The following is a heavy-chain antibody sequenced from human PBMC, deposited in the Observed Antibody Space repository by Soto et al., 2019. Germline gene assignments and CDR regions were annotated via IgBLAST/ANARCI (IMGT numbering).Heavy chain of an antibody. Sequence: GGSLRLSCAASGFTFSSYGMHWVRQAPGKGLEWVAVIWYDGSNKYYADSVKGRFTISRDNSKNTLYLQMNSLRAEDTAVYYCAKDVDTVTNYGMDVWGQGTTVTVSS. D-gene: IGHD4-17*01. CDR2: IWYDGSNK. CDR3: AKDVDTVTNYGMDV. J-gene: IGHJ6*02. CDR1: GFTFSSYG. V-gene: IGHV3-30*02.